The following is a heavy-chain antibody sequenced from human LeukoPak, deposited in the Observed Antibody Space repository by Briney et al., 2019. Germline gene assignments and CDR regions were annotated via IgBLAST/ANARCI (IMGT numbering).Heavy chain of an antibody. D-gene: IGHD4-17*01. CDR1: GFTFTSYS. CDR2: ISVNSDYI. V-gene: IGHV3-21*04. CDR3: ARADYGDPLYYFDY. Sequence: PGGSLRLSCAASGFTFTSYSMNWVRQAPGKGLEWVSSISVNSDYIYYGDSMKGRFTVSRDNAKNSLYLQMNSLRAEDTAVYYCARADYGDPLYYFDYWGQGTLVTVSS. J-gene: IGHJ4*02.